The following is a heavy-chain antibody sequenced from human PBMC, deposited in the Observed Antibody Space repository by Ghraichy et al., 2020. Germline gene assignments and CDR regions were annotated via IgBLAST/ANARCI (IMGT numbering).Heavy chain of an antibody. D-gene: IGHD2-15*01. V-gene: IGHV3-66*01. CDR1: GLSVSSNY. Sequence: GGSLRLSCAASGLSVSSNYMTWVRQGPGKGLEWVSVMYSGGGTYYAASVKGRFTISRDNSKNTVLLQMSSLSAGDTALYYCARGIFYGNFDLCSDSQHYSYYGRDVCGQGTTVTVSS. J-gene: IGHJ6*02. CDR3: ARGIFYGNFDLCSDSQHYSYYGRDV. CDR2: MYSGGGT.